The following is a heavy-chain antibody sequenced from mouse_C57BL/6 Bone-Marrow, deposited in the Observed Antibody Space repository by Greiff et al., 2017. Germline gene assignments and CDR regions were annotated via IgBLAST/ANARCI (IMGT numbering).Heavy chain of an antibody. D-gene: IGHD2-10*01. CDR3: ARRTAYSHYFDY. Sequence: VKLQQPGAELVRPGSSVKLSCKASGYTFTSYWMDWVKQRPGQGLEWIGNIYPSDSETHYNQKFKDKATLTVDKSSSTAYMQLSSLTSEDSAVYYCARRTAYSHYFDYWGQGTTLTVSS. CDR2: IYPSDSET. J-gene: IGHJ2*01. CDR1: GYTFTSYW. V-gene: IGHV1-61*01.